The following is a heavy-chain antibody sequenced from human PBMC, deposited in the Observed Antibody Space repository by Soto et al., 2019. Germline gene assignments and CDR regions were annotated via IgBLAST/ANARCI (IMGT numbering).Heavy chain of an antibody. V-gene: IGHV4-34*01. CDR3: ARYPPRYCSSTSCYKGNWFDP. CDR1: VGSCSGYY. Sequence: PSETLSLTGAVYVGSCSGYYWSWIRQPPGKGLEWIGEINHIGSTNYNPSPKSRVTISVDTSKNQFSLKLSSVTAADTAVYYCARYPPRYCSSTSCYKGNWFDPWGQGTLVTVSS. CDR2: INHIGST. J-gene: IGHJ5*02. D-gene: IGHD2-2*02.